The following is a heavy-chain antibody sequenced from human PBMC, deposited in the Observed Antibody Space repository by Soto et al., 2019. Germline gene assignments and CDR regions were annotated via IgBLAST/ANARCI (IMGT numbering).Heavy chain of an antibody. V-gene: IGHV1-69*08. Sequence: QVQLVQSGAEVKKPGSSVKVSCKASGGTFSRYSITWVRQAPGHGLEWIGRIIPIFGIASYAQKFQGRVTITADESTSTAYMPLSSLRSDDTAVYYCAREDRDRETGLVPAAIDGMDVWGQGTTVIVSS. CDR1: GGTFSRYS. J-gene: IGHJ6*02. CDR3: AREDRDRETGLVPAAIDGMDV. CDR2: IIPIFGIA. D-gene: IGHD2-2*01.